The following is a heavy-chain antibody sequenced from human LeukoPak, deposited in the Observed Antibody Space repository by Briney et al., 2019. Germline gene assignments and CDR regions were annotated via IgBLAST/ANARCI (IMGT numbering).Heavy chain of an antibody. CDR3: AQTTYRSSWRGHFDY. CDR2: IYYSGNT. V-gene: IGHV4-39*01. D-gene: IGHD6-13*01. Sequence: PSETLSLTCTVSGGSISSSSSYWVWIRQPPGKGLKGIGSIYYSGNTYYNPSLKSRVTISVYTSNSQFPLMLASVTAADTAVYYCAQTTYRSSWRGHFDYWGQGTLVTVSS. CDR1: GGSISSSSSY. J-gene: IGHJ4*02.